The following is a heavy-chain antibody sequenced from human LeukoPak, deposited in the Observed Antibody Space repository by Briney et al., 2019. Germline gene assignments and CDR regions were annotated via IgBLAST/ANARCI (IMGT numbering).Heavy chain of an antibody. CDR3: ARFYDSSGYPAEYFQY. D-gene: IGHD3-22*01. CDR2: INPNSGGT. Sequence: GASVKVSCKASGYTFTGYYMHWVRQAPGQGLEWMGWINPNSGGTNYAQKFQGRVTMTRDTSISTAYMELSRLRSDDTAVYYCARFYDSSGYPAEYFQYWGQGTLVTVSS. J-gene: IGHJ1*01. CDR1: GYTFTGYY. V-gene: IGHV1-2*02.